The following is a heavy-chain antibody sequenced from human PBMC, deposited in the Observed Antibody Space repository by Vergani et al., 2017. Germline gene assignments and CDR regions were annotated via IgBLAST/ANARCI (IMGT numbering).Heavy chain of an antibody. D-gene: IGHD3-3*01. CDR1: GGSFIDYY. J-gene: IGHJ4*02. CDR2: INHSGST. Sequence: QVQLQQWGAGLLKPSETLSLTCAVYGGSFIDYYWSWIRQPPGKGLEWIGEINHSGSTNYNPSLKSRVTISVDTSKNQFSLKLSSVTAADTAVYYCARHDFWSGYLDYWGQGTLVTVSS. V-gene: IGHV4-34*01. CDR3: ARHDFWSGYLDY.